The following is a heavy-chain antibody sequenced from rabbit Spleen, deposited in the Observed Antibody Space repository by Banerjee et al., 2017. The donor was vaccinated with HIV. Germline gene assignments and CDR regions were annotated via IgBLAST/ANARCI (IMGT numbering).Heavy chain of an antibody. J-gene: IGHJ6*01. D-gene: IGHD8-1*01. CDR1: GFDLSSYG. CDR2: IDPLFGNT. V-gene: IGHV1S47*01. Sequence: QEQLVETGGGLVQPGGSLTLSCKASGFDLSSYGVSWVRQAPGKGLEWIGYIDPLFGNTYYASWVNGRFTISSHNAQNTLYLQMTSLTAADTATYFCARDSGTSFSSYGMDLWGQGTLVTVS. CDR3: ARDSGTSFSSYGMDL.